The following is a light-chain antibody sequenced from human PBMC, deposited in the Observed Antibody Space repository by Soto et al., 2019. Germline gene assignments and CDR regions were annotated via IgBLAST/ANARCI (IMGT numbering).Light chain of an antibody. CDR2: GAS. Sequence: EIVLTQSPGTLSLSPVERATLSCRASQSVSSSYLAWYQQKPGQAPRLLIYGASSRATGIPDRFSGSGSGTDFTLTISSLEPEDFAVYYCQQRSNWPPWTFGQGTKVDIK. J-gene: IGKJ1*01. CDR1: QSVSSSY. CDR3: QQRSNWPPWT. V-gene: IGKV3D-20*02.